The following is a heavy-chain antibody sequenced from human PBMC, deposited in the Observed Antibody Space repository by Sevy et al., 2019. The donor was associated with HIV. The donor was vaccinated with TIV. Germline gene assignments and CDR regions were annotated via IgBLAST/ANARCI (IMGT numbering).Heavy chain of an antibody. D-gene: IGHD3-3*01. V-gene: IGHV3-15*01. CDR3: TTAVDCGSGYSYGMDV. CDR2: IKSKTDGGTT. J-gene: IGHJ6*02. Sequence: GGSLRLSCAASGFTFSNAWMSWVRQAPGKGLEWVGRIKSKTDGGTTDYAAPVKGRFTISRDDSKNTLYLQMNSLKTEDTAVYYCTTAVDCGSGYSYGMDVWGQGTTVTVS. CDR1: GFTFSNAW.